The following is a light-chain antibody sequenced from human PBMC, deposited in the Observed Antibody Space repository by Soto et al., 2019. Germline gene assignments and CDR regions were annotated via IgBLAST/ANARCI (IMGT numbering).Light chain of an antibody. CDR1: SGHSRHI. CDR3: ETWDSKIRV. Sequence: QLVLTQPSSDSASLGSSVKLTCTLSSGHSRHIIAWHQQQPGRAPRFLMKLEGSGSYNRGTGVPDRFSGSSSGAVRYLTISDLQSEDYADYYCETWDSKIRVFGGGTKVTVL. J-gene: IGLJ3*02. CDR2: LEGSGSY. V-gene: IGLV4-60*03.